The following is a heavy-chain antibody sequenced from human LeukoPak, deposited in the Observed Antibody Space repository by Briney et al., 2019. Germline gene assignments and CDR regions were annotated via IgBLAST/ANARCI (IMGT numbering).Heavy chain of an antibody. J-gene: IGHJ4*02. V-gene: IGHV4-59*01. CDR2: IYNSGSA. Sequence: PSETLSLTCKVSGVSISDYYWSWTRQPPGKGLEWNGYIYNSGSAYYSPSLKNRVTLSVDTSKNQFSLKLSSVTAADTAVYYCARGIPGDYWGQGALVTVSS. CDR3: ARGIPGDY. CDR1: GVSISDYY. D-gene: IGHD2-21*01.